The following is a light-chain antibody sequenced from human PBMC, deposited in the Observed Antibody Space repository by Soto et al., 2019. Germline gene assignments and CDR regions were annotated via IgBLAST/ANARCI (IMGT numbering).Light chain of an antibody. CDR3: QQHSHWPPWT. J-gene: IGKJ1*01. V-gene: IGKV3-11*01. Sequence: LTQPPAPLALSPGERATLSCRARQNVRTFLDWYQQNPGQAPRLLSYGASNRATGIPARFSGSGSGTDFTLTISSLEPEDFAVYYCQQHSHWPPWTLGQRSKVDIK. CDR2: GAS. CDR1: QNVRTF.